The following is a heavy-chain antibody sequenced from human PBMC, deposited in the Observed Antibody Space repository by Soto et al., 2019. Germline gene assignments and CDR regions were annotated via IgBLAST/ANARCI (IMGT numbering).Heavy chain of an antibody. D-gene: IGHD3-22*01. V-gene: IGHV1-2*02. CDR1: GYTFTGYY. J-gene: IGHJ3*02. CDR3: ARGPRITMIVVVMNAFDI. Sequence: ASVKVSCKASGYTFTGYYMHWVRQAPGQGLEWMGWINPNSGGTSYAQKFQGRVTMTRDTSISTAYMELSRLRSDDTAVYYCARGPRITMIVVVMNAFDIWGQGTMVTVSS. CDR2: INPNSGGT.